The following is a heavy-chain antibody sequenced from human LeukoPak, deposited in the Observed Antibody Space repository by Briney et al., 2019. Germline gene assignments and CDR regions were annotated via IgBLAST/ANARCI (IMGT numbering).Heavy chain of an antibody. CDR2: IYYSGST. CDR3: ARRALTIFGVVFGAFDI. CDR1: GGSISSSSYY. Sequence: PSETLSLTCTVSGGSISSSSYYWGWIRQPPGKGLEWIGSIYYSGSTYYNPSLKSRVTISVDTSKNQFSLKLSSVTAADTAVYYCARRALTIFGVVFGAFDIRGQGTMVTVSS. J-gene: IGHJ3*02. D-gene: IGHD3-3*01. V-gene: IGHV4-39*07.